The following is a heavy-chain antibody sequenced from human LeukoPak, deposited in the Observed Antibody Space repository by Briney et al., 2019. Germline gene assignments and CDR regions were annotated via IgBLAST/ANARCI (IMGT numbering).Heavy chain of an antibody. J-gene: IGHJ4*02. D-gene: IGHD1-26*01. CDR1: GYTFTSYY. CDR3: ATTWIVGATTPSLSFDY. V-gene: IGHV1-46*01. CDR2: INPSGGST. Sequence: ASVKVSCKASGYTFTSYYMHWVRQAPGQGLEWMGIINPSGGSTSYAQKFQGRVTMTEDTSTDTAYMELSSLRSEDTAVYYCATTWIVGATTPSLSFDYWGQGTLVTVSS.